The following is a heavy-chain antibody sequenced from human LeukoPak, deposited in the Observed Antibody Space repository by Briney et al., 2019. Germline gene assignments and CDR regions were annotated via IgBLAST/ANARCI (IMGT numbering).Heavy chain of an antibody. CDR2: VDPEDGET. D-gene: IGHD2-15*01. CDR3: ATGMRGYCSGGSCYSTEDNWFDP. J-gene: IGHJ5*02. CDR1: GYTFTDYY. V-gene: IGHV1-69-2*01. Sequence: ASVKVSCKASGYTFTDYYMHWVQQAPGKGLEWMGRVDPEDGETIYAEKFQGRVTITADTSTDTAYMELSSLRSEDTAVYYCATGMRGYCSGGSCYSTEDNWFDPWGQGTLVTVSS.